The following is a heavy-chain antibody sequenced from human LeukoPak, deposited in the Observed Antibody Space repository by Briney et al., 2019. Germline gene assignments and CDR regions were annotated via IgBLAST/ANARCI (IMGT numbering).Heavy chain of an antibody. CDR2: INGDGSTT. Sequence: GGSLRLSCATSGFTFSSYRMHWVRQAPGKGLVWVSRINGDGSTTNYADSVKGRFTISRDNAKNTLCLQMNSLRAEDTAVYYCARTTYYFDYWGQGTLVTVSS. J-gene: IGHJ4*02. CDR1: GFTFSSYR. D-gene: IGHD1-1*01. CDR3: ARTTYYFDY. V-gene: IGHV3-74*01.